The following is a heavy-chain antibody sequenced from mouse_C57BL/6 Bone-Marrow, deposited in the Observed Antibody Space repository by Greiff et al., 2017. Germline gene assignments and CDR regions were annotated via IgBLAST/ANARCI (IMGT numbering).Heavy chain of an antibody. CDR2: ISSGSSTI. CDR3: ARCATQDAMDY. J-gene: IGHJ4*01. Sequence: VQLKESGGGLVKPGGSLKLSCAASGFTFSDYGMHWVRQAPEKGLEWVAYISSGSSTIYYADTVKGRFTISRDNAKNTMFLQMSSLRSEDTAMYYCARCATQDAMDYWGRGTSVTVSS. D-gene: IGHD3-2*02. V-gene: IGHV5-17*01. CDR1: GFTFSDYG.